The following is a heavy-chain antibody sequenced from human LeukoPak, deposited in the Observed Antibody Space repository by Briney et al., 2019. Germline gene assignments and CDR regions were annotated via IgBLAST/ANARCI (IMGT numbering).Heavy chain of an antibody. CDR2: IYYSGST. CDR3: ARDSMRAADGPLHAFEF. J-gene: IGHJ3*01. V-gene: IGHV4-59*12. CDR1: GGSIGSSY. Sequence: PSETLSLTCTISGGSIGSSYWSWIRQPPGKGLEWIGYIYYSGSTNYGPSLKSRVTISVDTAKNQFSLKLSSVTAADTAVYYCARDSMRAADGPLHAFEFWGKGTMVTVSS. D-gene: IGHD2/OR15-2a*01.